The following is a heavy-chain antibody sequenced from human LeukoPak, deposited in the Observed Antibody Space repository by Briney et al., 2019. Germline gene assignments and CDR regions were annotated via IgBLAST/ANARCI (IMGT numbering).Heavy chain of an antibody. V-gene: IGHV4-34*01. CDR2: INHSAST. CDR3: DRGRRGYCSRSSCYFPSNS. Sequence: PSETLSLTCAVSGGSFSGYYWSWIRQPPATGLELIGEINHSASTNYNPSPKSRVTISLYTAKNQFSLKLNPVTAPDTALYACDRGRRGYCSRSSCYFPSNSWGEGTLVTASP. J-gene: IGHJ4*02. CDR1: GGSFSGYY. D-gene: IGHD2-2*01.